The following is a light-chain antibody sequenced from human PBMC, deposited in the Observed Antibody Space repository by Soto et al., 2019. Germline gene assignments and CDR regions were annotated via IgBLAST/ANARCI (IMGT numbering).Light chain of an antibody. Sequence: QSALTQPASVSGSPGQSITISCTGTSSDVGSYNLVSWYQQHPGKAPKLMIYEVSKRPSGVSNRFSGSKSGNTASLTISWLQAEDEADYYCCSYAGGSTWVFGGGTKVTVL. CDR2: EVS. V-gene: IGLV2-23*02. CDR1: SSDVGSYNL. J-gene: IGLJ3*02. CDR3: CSYAGGSTWV.